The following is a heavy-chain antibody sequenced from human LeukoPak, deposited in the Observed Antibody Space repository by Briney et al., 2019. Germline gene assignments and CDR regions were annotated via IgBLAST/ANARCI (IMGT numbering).Heavy chain of an antibody. J-gene: IGHJ4*02. Sequence: SETLSLTCAVYGGSFSGYYWSWIRQPPGKGLEWIGEINHSGSTNYNPSLKSRVTISVDTSKNQFSLKLSPVTAADTAVYYCARYHDSSGYSDYWGQGTLVTVSS. CDR2: INHSGST. CDR3: ARYHDSSGYSDY. V-gene: IGHV4-34*01. CDR1: GGSFSGYY. D-gene: IGHD3-22*01.